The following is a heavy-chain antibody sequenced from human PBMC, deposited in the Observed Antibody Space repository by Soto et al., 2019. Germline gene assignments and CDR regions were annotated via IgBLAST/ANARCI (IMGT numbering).Heavy chain of an antibody. Sequence: SVKVSCKASGFTFTSSAVQWVRQARGQRLEWIGWIVVGSGNTNYAQKFQERVTITRDMSTSTAYMELSSLRSEDTAVYYCAAETAITIFGAYGMDVWGQGTTVTVSS. CDR1: GFTFTSSA. CDR2: IVVGSGNT. CDR3: AAETAITIFGAYGMDV. J-gene: IGHJ6*02. V-gene: IGHV1-58*01. D-gene: IGHD3-3*01.